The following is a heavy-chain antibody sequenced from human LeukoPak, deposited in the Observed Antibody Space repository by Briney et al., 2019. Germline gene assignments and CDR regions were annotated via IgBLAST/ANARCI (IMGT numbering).Heavy chain of an antibody. CDR2: IYYSGST. D-gene: IGHD6-13*01. Sequence: SETLSLTCTVSGGSISSYYWSWIRQPPGKGLEWIGYIYYSGSTNYNPSLKSRVTISVDKSNNQFSLKLSSVTAADTAVYYCARSLYSSSWYQEAFDIWGQGTMVTVSS. J-gene: IGHJ3*02. CDR1: GGSISSYY. CDR3: ARSLYSSSWYQEAFDI. V-gene: IGHV4-59*12.